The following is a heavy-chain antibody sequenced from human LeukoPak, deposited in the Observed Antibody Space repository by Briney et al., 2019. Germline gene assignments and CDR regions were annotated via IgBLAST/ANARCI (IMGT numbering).Heavy chain of an antibody. CDR2: IRYDENTK. J-gene: IGHJ4*02. CDR3: AKENTRDGYRHFHK. D-gene: IGHD5-24*01. CDR1: GFRFRDYG. V-gene: IGHV3-30*02. Sequence: PGGSLRLSCAGSGFRFRDYGVQWVRQAPGKGLEWVACIRYDENTKYYVDSVKGRFTVSIDNSKNTLYLQMDRLRADDTAVYYCAKENTRDGYRHFHKWGQGTLVTVSS.